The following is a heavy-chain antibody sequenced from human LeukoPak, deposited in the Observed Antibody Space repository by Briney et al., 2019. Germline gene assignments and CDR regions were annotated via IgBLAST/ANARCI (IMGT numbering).Heavy chain of an antibody. J-gene: IGHJ3*02. CDR1: GGSFSGYY. V-gene: IGHV4-34*01. Sequence: SETLSLTCAVYGGSFSGYYWSWIRQPPGKGLEWIGEINHSGSTNYNPSLKSRVTISVDTSKNQFSLKLSSVTAADTAVYYCAPGGYIGYGHAFDIWGQGTMVTVSS. D-gene: IGHD5-12*01. CDR2: INHSGST. CDR3: APGGYIGYGHAFDI.